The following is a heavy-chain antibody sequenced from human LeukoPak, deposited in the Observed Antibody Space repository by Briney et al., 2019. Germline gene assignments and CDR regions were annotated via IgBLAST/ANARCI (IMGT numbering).Heavy chain of an antibody. Sequence: GGSLRLSCAASGFTFSTYTMSWVRQAPGEGLEWISGISGGGDPYYADSVKGRFTVSRDNSKNTLYLQLHSLRAEDTAVYYCAKGLGPTRSYFDCWGQGTLVTVSS. CDR1: GFTFSTYT. CDR3: AKGLGPTRSYFDC. V-gene: IGHV3-23*01. D-gene: IGHD3-16*01. J-gene: IGHJ4*02. CDR2: ISGGGDP.